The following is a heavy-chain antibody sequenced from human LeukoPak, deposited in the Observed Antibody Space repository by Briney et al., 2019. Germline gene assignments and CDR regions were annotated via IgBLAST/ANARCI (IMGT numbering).Heavy chain of an antibody. D-gene: IGHD3-16*02. V-gene: IGHV4-4*07. CDR1: GGSIRSYW. CDR2: IYTTGRT. CDR3: ARAGYTISSYRFDY. Sequence: ASETLSLLCSVSGGSIRSYWWSWIRQPAGKGMEFIGRIYTTGRTNYNPSLKSRVSMSVDTSKNKFSLELSSVTAADTAVYFCARAGYTISSYRFDYWGQGALVTVSS. J-gene: IGHJ4*02.